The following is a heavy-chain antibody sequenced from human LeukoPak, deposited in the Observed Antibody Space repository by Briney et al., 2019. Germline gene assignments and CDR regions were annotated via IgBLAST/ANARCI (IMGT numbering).Heavy chain of an antibody. D-gene: IGHD3-22*01. J-gene: IGHJ4*02. CDR1: GGSISSYY. CDR3: AREDYYDSSGYYDY. CDR2: IYYSGST. V-gene: IGHV4-59*01. Sequence: SETLSLTCTVSGGSISSYYWSWIRQPPGKGLEWIGYIYYSGSTNYNPSLKSRVTISVDTSKNQFSLKLSSVTAADTAVYYCAREDYYDSSGYYDYWGQRTLVTVSS.